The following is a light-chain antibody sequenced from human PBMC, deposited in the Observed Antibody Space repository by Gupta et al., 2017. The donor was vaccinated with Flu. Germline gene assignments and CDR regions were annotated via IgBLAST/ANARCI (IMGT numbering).Light chain of an antibody. CDR3: QQSSRFPYT. CDR2: YAS. V-gene: IGKV6-21*01. CDR1: QSIGTS. J-gene: IGKJ2*01. Sequence: EIVLTEFPDFQSVTPKEKVTITCRASQSIGTSLHWYQQKPDKSPKLLIMYASQSSSGVPSRFSGSGSETYFTLTIKSLEAEDAATYYCQQSSRFPYTFGQGTKLEIK.